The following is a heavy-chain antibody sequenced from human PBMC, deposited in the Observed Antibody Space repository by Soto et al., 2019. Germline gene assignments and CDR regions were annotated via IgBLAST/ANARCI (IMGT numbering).Heavy chain of an antibody. CDR2: INPSGGGT. CDR1: GYTFSNYY. V-gene: IGHV1-46*01. Sequence: QVHLVQSGAEVKRPGVSVKVSCKASGYTFSNYYMHWVRQVPGHGLEGMGIINPSGGGTTSAQRVRGTLTVTRDTSTSTVYMELSRLRSDDTAIYFCARAPQYGSAGYYYNFWGQGTLVTVSS. CDR3: ARAPQYGSAGYYYNF. D-gene: IGHD3-10*01. J-gene: IGHJ4*02.